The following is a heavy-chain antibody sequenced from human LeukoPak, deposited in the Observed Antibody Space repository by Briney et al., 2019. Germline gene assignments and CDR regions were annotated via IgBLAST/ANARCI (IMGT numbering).Heavy chain of an antibody. J-gene: IGHJ6*03. CDR3: ARVRGSSSSRSLYYYYYYMDV. D-gene: IGHD6-6*01. CDR2: INHSGST. V-gene: IGHV4-34*01. Sequence: PSETLSLTCAVYGGSFSGYYWSWIRQPPGKGLEWIGEINHSGSTNYNPSLKSRVTISVDTSKNQFSLKPSSVTAADTAVYYCARVRGSSSSRSLYYYYYYMDVWGKGTTVTVSS. CDR1: GGSFSGYY.